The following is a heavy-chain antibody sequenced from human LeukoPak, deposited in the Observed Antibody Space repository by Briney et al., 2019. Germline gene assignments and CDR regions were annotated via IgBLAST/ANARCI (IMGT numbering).Heavy chain of an antibody. Sequence: GGSLRLSCAASGFTFSSYAMHWVRQALGKGLEWVAVISYDGSNKYYADSVKGRFTISRDNSKNTLYLQMNSLRAEDTAVYYCARDSMHPAYCGGDCYGSYYYGMDVWGQGTTVTVSS. D-gene: IGHD2-21*02. CDR3: ARDSMHPAYCGGDCYGSYYYGMDV. CDR1: GFTFSSYA. V-gene: IGHV3-30-3*01. CDR2: ISYDGSNK. J-gene: IGHJ6*02.